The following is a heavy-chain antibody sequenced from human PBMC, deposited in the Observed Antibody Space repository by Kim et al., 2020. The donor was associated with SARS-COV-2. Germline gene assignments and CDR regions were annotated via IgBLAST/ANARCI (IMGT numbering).Heavy chain of an antibody. CDR3: AKRRTSGWLREDFDF. Sequence: GGSLRLSCVASGFTFTTYGMSWVRQAPGKGLEWVSVISVSGQSTYYLDSVKGGFTVSRDNSKNTVYLHMNGLTADDTAIYFCAKRRTSGWLREDFDFWGQGTLVTVSS. J-gene: IGHJ4*02. CDR1: GFTFTTYG. CDR2: ISVSGQST. V-gene: IGHV3-23*01. D-gene: IGHD6-19*01.